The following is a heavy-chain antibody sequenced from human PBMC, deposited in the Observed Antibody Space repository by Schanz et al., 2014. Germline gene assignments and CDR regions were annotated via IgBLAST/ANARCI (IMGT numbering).Heavy chain of an antibody. CDR1: GYIFGSHG. Sequence: QVQLVQSAPEVKKPGASVKVSCKASGYIFGSHGMTWVRQAPGQGPELMGWINAHTGNTQYAQKFQGRVNMTRDTVTTTVHLELTRLRTDDTAIYYCARVHIATYHYNSPGAFDIWGQGTRVTGSS. D-gene: IGHD3-10*01. CDR2: INAHTGNT. CDR3: ARVHIATYHYNSPGAFDI. J-gene: IGHJ3*02. V-gene: IGHV1-18*01.